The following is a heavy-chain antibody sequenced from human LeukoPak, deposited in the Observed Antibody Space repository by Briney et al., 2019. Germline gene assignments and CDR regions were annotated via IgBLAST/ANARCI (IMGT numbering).Heavy chain of an antibody. CDR1: GFTFSSYA. Sequence: GGSLRLSCAASGFTFSSYAMSWVRQAPGKGLEWVSAISGSGGSTYYADSVKGRFTISRDNSKNTLYLQMNSLRAEDTAVYYCAKDEYYYDSSGYSGWGQGTLVTVSS. J-gene: IGHJ4*02. CDR3: AKDEYYYDSSGYSG. CDR2: ISGSGGST. D-gene: IGHD3-22*01. V-gene: IGHV3-23*01.